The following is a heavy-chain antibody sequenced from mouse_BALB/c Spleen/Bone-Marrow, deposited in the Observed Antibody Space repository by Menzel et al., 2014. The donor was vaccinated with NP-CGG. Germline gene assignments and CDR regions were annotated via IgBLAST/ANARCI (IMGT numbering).Heavy chain of an antibody. D-gene: IGHD1-2*01. CDR2: INPDRSTI. V-gene: IGHV4-1*02. CDR1: GFDFSTFW. J-gene: IGHJ3*01. CDR3: ARLHYYGYGAY. Sequence: EVKLVESGGGLVQPGGSLKLSCAASGFDFSTFWMNWVRQAPGKGLDWIGEINPDRSTINYAPSLKDKFIISRDNAKNTLYLLMSRVRSEDTALYYCARLHYYGYGAYWGQGTLATVSA.